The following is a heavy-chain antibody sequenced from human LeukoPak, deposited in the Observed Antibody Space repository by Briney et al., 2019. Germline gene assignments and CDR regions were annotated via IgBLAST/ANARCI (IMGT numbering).Heavy chain of an antibody. V-gene: IGHV3-30*04. CDR1: GFTFSSYA. Sequence: PGGSLRLSCAASGFTFSSYAMHWVRQAPGKGLEWVAVVSYDGSNKYYADSVKGRFTISRDNSKNTLYLQMNSLRAEDTAVYYCARGKEDIVATTGYYYYYYMDVWGKGTTVTVSS. J-gene: IGHJ6*03. D-gene: IGHD5-12*01. CDR3: ARGKEDIVATTGYYYYYYMDV. CDR2: VSYDGSNK.